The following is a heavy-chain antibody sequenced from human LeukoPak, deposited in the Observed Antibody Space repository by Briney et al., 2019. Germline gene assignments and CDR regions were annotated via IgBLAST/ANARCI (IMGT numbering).Heavy chain of an antibody. CDR3: ARGGFGELLYDYYYYMDV. CDR1: GYTFTSYG. D-gene: IGHD3-10*01. Sequence: ASVKVSCKASGYTFTSYGISWVRQAPGQGLEWMGWISAYNGNTNYAQKLQGRVTMTTDTSTSTAYMELRSLRSDDTAVYYCARGGFGELLYDYYYYMDVWGKGTTVTVSS. V-gene: IGHV1-18*01. J-gene: IGHJ6*03. CDR2: ISAYNGNT.